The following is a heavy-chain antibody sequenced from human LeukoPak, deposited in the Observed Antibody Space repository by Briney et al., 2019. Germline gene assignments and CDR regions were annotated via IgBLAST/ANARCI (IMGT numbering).Heavy chain of an antibody. CDR3: ARGRSWVDY. J-gene: IGHJ4*02. V-gene: IGHV4-59*01. CDR2: IYYSGST. CDR1: GGSISSYY. D-gene: IGHD1-26*01. Sequence: SETLSLTCTVSGGSISSYYWSWMRQPPGRGLEWIGYIYYSGSTNYNPSLKSRVTISVDTSKNQFSLKLSSVTPADTAVYYCARGRSWVDYWGQGTLVTVCS.